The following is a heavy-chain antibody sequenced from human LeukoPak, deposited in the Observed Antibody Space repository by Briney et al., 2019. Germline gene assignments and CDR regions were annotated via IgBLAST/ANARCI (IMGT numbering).Heavy chain of an antibody. CDR3: ATERWND. J-gene: IGHJ4*02. CDR2: IFRDGST. CDR1: GFAVTSYY. Sequence: PGESLSLSCAASGFAVTSYYMAWVRQAPGKGLEWVSAIFRDGSTSHADSVKGRFTISRDNSRNTVYLQMKSLRAEDTAIYYCATERWNDWGQGTLVTVS. V-gene: IGHV3-53*01. D-gene: IGHD1-1*01.